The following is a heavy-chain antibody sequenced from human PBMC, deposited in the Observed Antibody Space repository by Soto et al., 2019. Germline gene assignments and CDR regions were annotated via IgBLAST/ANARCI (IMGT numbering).Heavy chain of an antibody. CDR2: ISYDGSNK. V-gene: IGHV3-30*18. CDR1: GFTFSSYG. D-gene: IGHD1-26*01. CDR3: AKARPSGGRPSHYGMDV. Sequence: QVQLVESGGGVVQPGRSLRLSCAASGFTFSSYGMHWVRQAPGKGLEWVAVISYDGSNKYYADSVKGRFTISRDNSKNTLYLQMTSRRPEDTVVYYCAKARPSGGRPSHYGMDVWAQGPTVTVSS. J-gene: IGHJ6*02.